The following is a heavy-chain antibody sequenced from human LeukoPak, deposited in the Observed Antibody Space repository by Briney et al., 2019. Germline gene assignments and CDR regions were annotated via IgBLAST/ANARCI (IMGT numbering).Heavy chain of an antibody. V-gene: IGHV3-23*01. CDR2: ISGSGGST. J-gene: IGHJ3*02. CDR3: AKLGGDHRGPFDI. CDR1: GFTISTYA. Sequence: GGSLRLSCVASGFTISTYAMSWVRQAPGKGLEWVSVISGSGGSTYYADSVKGRFTISRDNSKNTLYLQMNSLRAEDTAVYYCAKLGGDHRGPFDIWGPRDNGHRLF. D-gene: IGHD4-23*01.